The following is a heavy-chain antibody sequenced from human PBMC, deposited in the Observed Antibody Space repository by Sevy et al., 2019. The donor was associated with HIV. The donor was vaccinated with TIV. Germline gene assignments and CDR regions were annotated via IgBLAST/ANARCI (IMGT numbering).Heavy chain of an antibody. Sequence: GGSLRLSCAASGFAFKNYAMNWVRQAPGRGLESVSAISGGGTTTYYADSVKGRFTISRDNFKNTLYLQMTNLRVEDTAFYFCAKAPLSSGDSSGWTWGFDYWGRGTLVTVSS. CDR2: ISGGGTTT. D-gene: IGHD6-19*01. CDR3: AKAPLSSGDSSGWTWGFDY. J-gene: IGHJ4*02. V-gene: IGHV3-23*01. CDR1: GFAFKNYA.